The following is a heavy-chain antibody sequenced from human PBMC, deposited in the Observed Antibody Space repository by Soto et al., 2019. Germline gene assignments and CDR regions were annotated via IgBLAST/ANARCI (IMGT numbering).Heavy chain of an antibody. D-gene: IGHD3-22*01. J-gene: IGHJ4*02. CDR3: ASEDSDYSSDY. V-gene: IGHV3-11*01. CDR1: GFTCSDYY. Sequence: GGSLRLSCAASGFTCSDYYMSWIRQGPGKGLEGVSYVSSSGSTIYYADSLKNRFTISRDNAKNSLYLQMNSLRAENTVGYYCASEDSDYSSDYWGQGTLVTVSS. CDR2: VSSSGSTI.